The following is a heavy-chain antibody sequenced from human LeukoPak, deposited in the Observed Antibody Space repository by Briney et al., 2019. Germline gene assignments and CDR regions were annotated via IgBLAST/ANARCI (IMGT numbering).Heavy chain of an antibody. J-gene: IGHJ4*02. CDR1: GYSFPNYW. CDR3: AIRYSGSYNDY. CDR2: IYPGDSDI. D-gene: IGHD1-26*01. Sequence: GESLKISCKGSGYSFPNYWIGWVREMPGKGLEWMGIIYPGDSDIRYSPSFQGQVTISADKSISTAYLQWSSLRASDTAMYYCAIRYSGSYNDYWGQGALVTVSS. V-gene: IGHV5-51*01.